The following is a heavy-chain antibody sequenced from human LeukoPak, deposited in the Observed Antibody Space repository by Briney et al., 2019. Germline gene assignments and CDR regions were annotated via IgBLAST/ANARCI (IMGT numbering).Heavy chain of an antibody. CDR3: AKPPGRWARGTLYYFDY. CDR2: ISGSGGST. V-gene: IGHV3-23*01. CDR1: GFTFSSYA. J-gene: IGHJ4*02. D-gene: IGHD1-7*01. Sequence: GGSLRLSCAASGFTFSSYAMSWVRQAPGKGLEWVSAISGSGGSTYYADSVKGRFTISRDNSKNTLYLQMNSLRAEDTAVYYCAKPPGRWARGTLYYFDYWGQGTLVTVSS.